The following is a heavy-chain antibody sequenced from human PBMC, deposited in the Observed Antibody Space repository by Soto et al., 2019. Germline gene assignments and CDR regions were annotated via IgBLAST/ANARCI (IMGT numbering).Heavy chain of an antibody. Sequence: QVQLVQSGAEVKKPGASVKVSCKASGGTFSIYAISWVRQAPGQGLEWMGGIIPIFGTANYAQKFQGRVTITADESTSTAYMELSLLRSEDTAEDYCARDRRLGKWELLGYWVQGTLVTVSS. D-gene: IGHD1-26*01. J-gene: IGHJ4*02. CDR2: IIPIFGTA. CDR3: ARDRRLGKWELLGY. V-gene: IGHV1-69*01. CDR1: GGTFSIYA.